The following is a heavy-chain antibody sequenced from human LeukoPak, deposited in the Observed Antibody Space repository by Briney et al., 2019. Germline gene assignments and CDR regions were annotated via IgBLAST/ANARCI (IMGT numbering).Heavy chain of an antibody. D-gene: IGHD4-23*01. Sequence: GGSLRLSCAASGFTFSSYSMNWVRQAPGKGLEWVSSISSSSSYIYYADSVKGRFTISRDNAKNSLYLQMNSLRAEGTAVYYCARDLYGGNCNWFDPWGQGTLVTVSS. V-gene: IGHV3-21*01. J-gene: IGHJ5*02. CDR3: ARDLYGGNCNWFDP. CDR2: ISSSSSYI. CDR1: GFTFSSYS.